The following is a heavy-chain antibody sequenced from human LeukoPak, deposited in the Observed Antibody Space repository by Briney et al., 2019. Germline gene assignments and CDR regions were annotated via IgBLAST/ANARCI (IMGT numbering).Heavy chain of an antibody. V-gene: IGHV4-4*02. Sequence: SETLSLTCAVSGGSITSPNWWTWVRQPPGKGLEWIGELYHTGSTNYSPSLKSRLTISVDKSNNQFSLKLTSVTAADTAVYYCASRHDSGLYWGQGTLVTVSS. D-gene: IGHD4-17*01. CDR2: LYHTGST. CDR3: ASRHDSGLY. CDR1: GGSITSPNW. J-gene: IGHJ4*02.